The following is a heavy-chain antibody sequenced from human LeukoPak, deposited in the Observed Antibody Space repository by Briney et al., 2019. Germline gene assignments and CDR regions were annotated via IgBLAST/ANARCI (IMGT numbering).Heavy chain of an antibody. V-gene: IGHV3-53*01. D-gene: IGHD3-10*01. CDR1: GFTVSTKY. J-gene: IGHJ2*01. CDR3: ARVGDHFHWYLDL. Sequence: GGSLRLSCAASGFTVSTKYMNWVRQAPGKGLEWVSILYSGSDTYYANSVKGRFTISRDSSKNILFLQMNDLRAEDTAVYYCARVGDHFHWYLDLWRRGTLVTVSS. CDR2: LYSGSDT.